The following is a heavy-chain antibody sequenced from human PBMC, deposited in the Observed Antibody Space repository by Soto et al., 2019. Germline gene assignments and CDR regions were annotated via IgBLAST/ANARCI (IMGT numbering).Heavy chain of an antibody. CDR3: ARKLLADSSWPFDY. D-gene: IGHD6-13*01. CDR2: IYYSGST. CDR1: GGSISSSSYY. Sequence: QLQLQESGPGLVKPSETLSLTCTVSGGSISSSSYYCGWLRQPPGKGLEWIGSIYYSGSTYYNPSLKRRVTISVDTSKNQFSLKLSSVTAADTAVYYCARKLLADSSWPFDYWGQGTLVTVSS. J-gene: IGHJ4*02. V-gene: IGHV4-39*01.